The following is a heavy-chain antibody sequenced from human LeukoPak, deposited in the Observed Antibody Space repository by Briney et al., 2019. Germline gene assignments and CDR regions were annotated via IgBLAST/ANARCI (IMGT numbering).Heavy chain of an antibody. D-gene: IGHD2-15*01. CDR1: GYSISSGYY. CDR3: ARAQGYCSGGSCYRSGYNWFDP. Sequence: SETLSLTCAVSGYSISSGYYWGWIRQPPGKGLERIGSIYHSGSTYYNPSLKSRVTISVDTSKNQFSLKLSSVTAADTAVYYCARAQGYCSGGSCYRSGYNWFDPWGQGTLVTVSS. J-gene: IGHJ5*02. CDR2: IYHSGST. V-gene: IGHV4-38-2*01.